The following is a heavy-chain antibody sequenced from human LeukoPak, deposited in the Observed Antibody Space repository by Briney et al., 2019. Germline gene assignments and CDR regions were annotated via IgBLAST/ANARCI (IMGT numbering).Heavy chain of an antibody. V-gene: IGHV5-51*01. CDR2: IYPDDSDT. CDR1: GYSFTNYW. J-gene: IGHJ5*02. D-gene: IGHD2-2*01. CDR3: AKSERKYCSTTSCASKFLS. Sequence: GESLKISCKGSGYSFTNYWIGWVRQMPGKGLELMGIIYPDDSDTRYSPSFQGQITISTDKSISTAYLQWNSLKASDTAIYFCAKSERKYCSTTSCASKFLSWGQGTLVFVSS.